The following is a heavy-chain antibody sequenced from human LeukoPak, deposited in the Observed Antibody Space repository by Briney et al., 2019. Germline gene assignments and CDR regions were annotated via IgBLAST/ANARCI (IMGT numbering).Heavy chain of an antibody. D-gene: IGHD7-27*01. J-gene: IGHJ4*02. CDR1: GGSISTTIYY. CDR3: ARSPLGTVTDYFDY. Sequence: SETLSLTCTVSGGSISTTIYYWVWIRQPPGKGLEWIGSIYYSGNTYYNPSLKGRVTISVDTPKNQFSLKLGSVTAADTAVYYCARSPLGTVTDYFDYWGQGTLVTVSS. CDR2: IYYSGNT. V-gene: IGHV4-39*07.